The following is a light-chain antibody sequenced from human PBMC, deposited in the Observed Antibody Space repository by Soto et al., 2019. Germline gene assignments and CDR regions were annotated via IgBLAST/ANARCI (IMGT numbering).Light chain of an antibody. J-gene: IGKJ1*01. CDR3: HQRQSWPRT. CDR1: QYINTR. V-gene: IGKV3-11*01. CDR2: QTS. Sequence: EIVLTQSPATLSSFPGDRVTLSCRASQYINTRLAWYQHRPGQAPSLLIYQTSIRAAGIPARFSASGTGTDFTLTISDVQPEDFAVYYCHQRQSWPRTFGQGTKVDIK.